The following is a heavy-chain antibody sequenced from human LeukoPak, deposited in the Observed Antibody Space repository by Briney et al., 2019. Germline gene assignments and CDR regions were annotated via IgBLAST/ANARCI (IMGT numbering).Heavy chain of an antibody. CDR2: INPNSGGT. D-gene: IGHD3-10*01. V-gene: IGHV1-2*06. CDR3: ARVYYYGSGSYYNVNPYYFDY. J-gene: IGHJ4*02. Sequence: ASVKVSCKASGYTFTGYYMHWVRQAPGQGLEWMGRINPNSGGTNYAQKFQGRVTMTRDTSISTAYMELSRLRSDDTAVYYCARVYYYGSGSYYNVNPYYFDYWGQGTLVIVSS. CDR1: GYTFTGYY.